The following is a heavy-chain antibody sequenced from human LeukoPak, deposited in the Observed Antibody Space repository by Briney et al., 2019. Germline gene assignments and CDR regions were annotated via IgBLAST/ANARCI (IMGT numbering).Heavy chain of an antibody. Sequence: GGSLRLSCAASGFTFSKYGINWVRQAPGKGLEWVAIIWYDGSNKYFAESVMGRFTISKDNSKNTVYLQMNSLRVEDTAVYHCARAGIENALDYWGQGTQVTVSP. CDR3: ARAGIENALDY. CDR2: IWYDGSNK. V-gene: IGHV3-33*01. J-gene: IGHJ4*02. CDR1: GFTFSKYG. D-gene: IGHD5-24*01.